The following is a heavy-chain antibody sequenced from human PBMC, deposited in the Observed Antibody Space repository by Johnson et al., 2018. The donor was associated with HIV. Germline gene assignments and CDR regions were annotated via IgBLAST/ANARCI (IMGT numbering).Heavy chain of an antibody. J-gene: IGHJ3*02. Sequence: QVQLVESGGGVVQPGRSLRLSCAASGFTFSSYGMHWVRQAPGKGLEWVAVIWYDGSNKYYADSVKGRFTISRDNSKNTLYLQMNSLRAEDTAIYYCAREEPRDNDAFDIWGQGTMVTVSS. D-gene: IGHD1-1*01. CDR2: IWYDGSNK. CDR3: AREEPRDNDAFDI. V-gene: IGHV3-33*01. CDR1: GFTFSSYG.